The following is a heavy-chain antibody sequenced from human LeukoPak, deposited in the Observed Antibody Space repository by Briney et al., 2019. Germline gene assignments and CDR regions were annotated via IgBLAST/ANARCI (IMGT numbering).Heavy chain of an antibody. J-gene: IGHJ4*02. CDR2: IHHDGSYK. Sequence: GGSLRLSCAASGFTFSNYGMHWVRQAPGKGLEWVAFIHHDGSYKYYADSVKGRFTISRDNSKNSLYLQMNSLRAEDTAVYYCARGKGGWSGYVFDYWGQGTLVTVSS. CDR3: ARGKGGWSGYVFDY. V-gene: IGHV3-30*02. CDR1: GFTFSNYG. D-gene: IGHD5-12*01.